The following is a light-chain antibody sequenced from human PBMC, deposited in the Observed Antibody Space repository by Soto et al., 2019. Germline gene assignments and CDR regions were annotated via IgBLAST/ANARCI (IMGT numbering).Light chain of an antibody. Sequence: EIVLTQSPGTLSLSPGERATLSCRASQSVSSSYLAWYQQKPGQAPRLLIYGASRRATGIPDRFSGSGSGTDFTLPISRLEPEDFAVYYCQQYGSSPPTFGQRTKVETK. V-gene: IGKV3-20*01. J-gene: IGKJ1*01. CDR3: QQYGSSPPT. CDR2: GAS. CDR1: QSVSSSY.